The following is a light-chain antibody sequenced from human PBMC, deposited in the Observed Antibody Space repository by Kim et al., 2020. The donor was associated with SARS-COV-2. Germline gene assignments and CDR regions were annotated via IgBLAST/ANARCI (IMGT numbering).Light chain of an antibody. CDR1: QGITSY. V-gene: IGKV1-9*01. Sequence: ASLGDRVPTPGGASQGITSYLACYQKKPGKAPQLLISAASPLQSGVPSRFSGTLSLTDITLSTSSLQPVNFATYFCQQLDIYPLTFGGGTKVYIK. CDR3: QQLDIYPLT. J-gene: IGKJ4*01. CDR2: AAS.